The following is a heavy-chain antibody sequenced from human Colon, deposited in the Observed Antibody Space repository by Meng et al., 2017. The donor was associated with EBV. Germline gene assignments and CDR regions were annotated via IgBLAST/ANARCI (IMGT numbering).Heavy chain of an antibody. CDR2: IYYIGGT. Sequence: QVHLQESGPELVTPSETLSLTCTVSGDSVATGRYYWSWIRQPPGKGLEWIAYIYYIGGTNYNPSLKSRLTISLDTSKNQFSLSLRSVTAADTAVYYCARVSGRSFDPWGQGTLVTVSS. V-gene: IGHV4-61*01. CDR3: ARVSGRSFDP. D-gene: IGHD3-10*01. J-gene: IGHJ5*02. CDR1: GDSVATGRYY.